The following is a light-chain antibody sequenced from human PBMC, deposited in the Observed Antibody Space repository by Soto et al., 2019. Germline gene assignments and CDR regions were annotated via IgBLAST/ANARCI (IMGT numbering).Light chain of an antibody. J-gene: IGKJ1*01. Sequence: DIQMTQSPSSLSASVGDRVTITCRSSQSIRIWLAWYQQKPGKAPELLIHDASKLETGVPSRFSGSGSGTKFTLTISSLQPDDSATYYCQEYNNYSKTFGQGTKVEVK. CDR2: DAS. CDR3: QEYNNYSKT. CDR1: QSIRIW. V-gene: IGKV1-5*01.